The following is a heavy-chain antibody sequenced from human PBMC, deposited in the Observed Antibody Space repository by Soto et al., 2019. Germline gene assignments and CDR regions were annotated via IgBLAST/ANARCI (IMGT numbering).Heavy chain of an antibody. Sequence: SETLSLTCTVSGGPIGSYYWSWVRQSPGKGLEWIGGVYYSDGTNYNPSLKSRVTISLDRSKNQCSLRLTSVTAADTAVHYVGRTEASSCSFFYYGMDVWAQGTTVTSP. J-gene: IGHJ6*02. CDR3: GRTEASSCSFFYYGMDV. D-gene: IGHD6-13*01. CDR2: VYYSDGT. CDR1: GGPIGSYY. V-gene: IGHV4-59*01.